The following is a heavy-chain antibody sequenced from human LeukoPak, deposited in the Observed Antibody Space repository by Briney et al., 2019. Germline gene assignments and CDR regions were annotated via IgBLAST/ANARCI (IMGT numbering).Heavy chain of an antibody. CDR1: GFTFSSYA. V-gene: IGHV3-30-3*02. CDR3: AKSVMKGGPYYFDY. D-gene: IGHD3-16*01. J-gene: IGHJ4*02. CDR2: ISYDGSNK. Sequence: GGSLRLSCAASGFTFSSYAMHWVRQAPGKGLEWVAVISYDGSNKYYADSVKGRFTISRDNSKNTLYLQMNSLRAEDTAVYYCAKSVMKGGPYYFDYWGQGTLVTVSS.